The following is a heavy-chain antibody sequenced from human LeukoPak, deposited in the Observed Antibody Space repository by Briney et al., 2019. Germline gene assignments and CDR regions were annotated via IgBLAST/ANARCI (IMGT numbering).Heavy chain of an antibody. CDR3: AIVTTIGSYGMDV. Sequence: VASVKVSFKASGYTFTSYDINWVRQATGQGLEGMGWMNPNSGNTGYAQKFQGRGTITRNTSISTAYMELSSLRSEDTAVYYCAIVTTIGSYGMDVWGQGTTVTVSS. J-gene: IGHJ6*02. CDR2: MNPNSGNT. V-gene: IGHV1-8*01. CDR1: GYTFTSYD. D-gene: IGHD4-11*01.